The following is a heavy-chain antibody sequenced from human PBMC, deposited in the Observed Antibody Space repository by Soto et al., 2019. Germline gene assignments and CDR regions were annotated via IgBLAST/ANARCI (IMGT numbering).Heavy chain of an antibody. J-gene: IGHJ4*02. Sequence: QVQLQESGPGLVKPSQTLSLTCTVSGGSISRGGDYWSWIRQHPGKGLEWIGHIYYSGSTYYNPSLKSRVTISVDTSKNQFSLKLSSVTAADTAVYYCARLDYYDSRGYYFAFDYWGQGTLVTASS. CDR3: ARLDYYDSRGYYFAFDY. CDR2: IYYSGST. D-gene: IGHD3-22*01. V-gene: IGHV4-31*03. CDR1: GGSISRGGDY.